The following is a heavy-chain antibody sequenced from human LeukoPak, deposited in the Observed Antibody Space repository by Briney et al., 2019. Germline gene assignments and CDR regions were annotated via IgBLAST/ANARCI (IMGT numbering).Heavy chain of an antibody. J-gene: IGHJ4*02. Sequence: PGGSLRLSCAASGFTVSSNYMSWVRQAPGKGLEWVSVIYGGGSTYYADSLKGRFTMYRDNSKKTLYLQINSLRAEDTAVYYCATSSSWYSGLDYWGQGTLVTVSS. D-gene: IGHD6-13*01. V-gene: IGHV3-53*01. CDR1: GFTVSSNY. CDR2: IYGGGST. CDR3: ATSSSWYSGLDY.